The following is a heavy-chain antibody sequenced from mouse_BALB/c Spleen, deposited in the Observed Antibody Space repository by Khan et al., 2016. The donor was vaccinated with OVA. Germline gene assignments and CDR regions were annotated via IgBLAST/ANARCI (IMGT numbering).Heavy chain of an antibody. CDR1: GYYITSGYF. CDR2: IRYDGDS. Sequence: EVQLQESGPGLVKPSQSLSLTCSVTGYYITSGYFWNWIRQFPGNNLEWLGYIRYDGDSNYNPSLKNRISITRDTSKNQFFLKLNSVPPEDTATYYCARGGSSGPAWFAYWGQGTLVTVSA. D-gene: IGHD3-1*01. V-gene: IGHV3-6*02. CDR3: ARGGSSGPAWFAY. J-gene: IGHJ3*01.